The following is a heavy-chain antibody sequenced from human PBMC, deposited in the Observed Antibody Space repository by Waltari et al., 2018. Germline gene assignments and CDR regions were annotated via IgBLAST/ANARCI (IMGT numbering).Heavy chain of an antibody. D-gene: IGHD3-10*01. Sequence: QVQLQESGPGLVKPSQTLSLTCTVSGAAINTGDYFWSWVRQPAGEGLEWIGRIYTGGSTDYNPARGGRVTISLDTSKSQVSLKRTAVTAADSAVYYCARHLENFYGAGRGNWFDPWGPGTRVTVSS. CDR3: ARHLENFYGAGRGNWFDP. CDR1: GAAINTGDYF. J-gene: IGHJ5*02. V-gene: IGHV4-61*02. CDR2: IYTGGST.